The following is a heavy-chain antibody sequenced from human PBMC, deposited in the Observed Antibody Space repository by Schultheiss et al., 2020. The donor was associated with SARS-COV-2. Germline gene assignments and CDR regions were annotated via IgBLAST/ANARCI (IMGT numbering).Heavy chain of an antibody. CDR2: INPNSGGT. CDR3: ARDGVSTDY. J-gene: IGHJ4*02. CDR1: GYTFTGYY. Sequence: ASVKVSCKASGYTFTGYYMHWVRQAPGQGLEWMGWINPNSGGTNYAQKFQGWVTMTRDTSTSTAYMELSSLRSEDTAVYYCARDGVSTDYWGQGTLVTVSS. V-gene: IGHV1-2*04. D-gene: IGHD3-3*02.